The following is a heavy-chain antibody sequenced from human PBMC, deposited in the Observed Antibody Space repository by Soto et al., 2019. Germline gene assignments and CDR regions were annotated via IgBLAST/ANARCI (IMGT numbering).Heavy chain of an antibody. CDR1: GYSFTSYD. CDR3: ATRGSGSPAPYYYYYMDV. CDR2: MNPNSGNT. J-gene: IGHJ6*03. Sequence: ASVKVSCKASGYSFTSYDINWVRQATGQGLEWMGWMNPNSGNTGYAQKFQGRVTMTRNTSISTAYMELSSLRSEDTAVYYCATRGSGSPAPYYYYYMDVWGKGTTVTVSS. V-gene: IGHV1-8*01. D-gene: IGHD3-10*01.